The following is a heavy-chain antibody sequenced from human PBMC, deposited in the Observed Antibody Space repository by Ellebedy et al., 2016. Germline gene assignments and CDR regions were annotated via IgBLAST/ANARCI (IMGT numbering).Heavy chain of an antibody. CDR2: INAGNGNT. CDR1: GYTFTNYA. V-gene: IGHV1-3*01. Sequence: ASMKVSCKASGYTFTNYAMHWMRQAPGQRLEWMGWINAGNGNTKYSQKFQGRVTITRDTSASTAYMELSSLRSEDTAVYYCASQRASPGGSGGSWFDPWGQGTLVTVSS. CDR3: ASQRASPGGSGGSWFDP. J-gene: IGHJ5*02. D-gene: IGHD6-19*01.